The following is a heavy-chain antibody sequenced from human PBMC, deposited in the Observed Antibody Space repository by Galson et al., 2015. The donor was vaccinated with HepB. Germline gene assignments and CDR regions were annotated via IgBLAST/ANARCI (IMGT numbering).Heavy chain of an antibody. J-gene: IGHJ6*02. Sequence: SLRLSCATSGITFDDHAMHWVRQAPGKGLEWVSGITWNSGSIDYADSVKGRFTISRDNAKHSLYLQMNSLRGEDTALYYCARGRGPGSYFNGLDVWGQGTTVTVSS. CDR1: GITFDDHA. CDR3: ARGRGPGSYFNGLDV. CDR2: ITWNSGSI. D-gene: IGHD3-10*01. V-gene: IGHV3-9*01.